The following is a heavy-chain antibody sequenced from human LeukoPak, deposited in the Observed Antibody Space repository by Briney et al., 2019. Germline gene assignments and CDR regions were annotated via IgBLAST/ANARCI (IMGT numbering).Heavy chain of an antibody. CDR2: VYYSGST. CDR1: GGSISSSYYY. J-gene: IGHJ4*02. D-gene: IGHD1-1*01. CDR3: ASGDNDPLFDY. V-gene: IGHV4-31*03. Sequence: PSETLSLTCTVSGGSISSSYYYWSWIRQHPGKGLEWIGSVYYSGSTNYSPSLQGRVIISLDTSRNQFSLKLSSVTAADTAVYYCASGDNDPLFDYWGQGALVTVSS.